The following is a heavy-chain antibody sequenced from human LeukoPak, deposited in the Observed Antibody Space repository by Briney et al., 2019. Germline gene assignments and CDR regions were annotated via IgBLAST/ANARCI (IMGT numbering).Heavy chain of an antibody. D-gene: IGHD1-26*01. CDR3: AREHSGSYPGC. Sequence: GGSLRLSCAASGFTFSSYSMNWVRQAPGKGLEWVSYISSSSSTIYYADSVKGRFTISRDNAKNSLYLQMNSLRAEDTAVYYCAREHSGSYPGCWGQGTLVTVSS. V-gene: IGHV3-48*04. J-gene: IGHJ4*02. CDR1: GFTFSSYS. CDR2: ISSSSSTI.